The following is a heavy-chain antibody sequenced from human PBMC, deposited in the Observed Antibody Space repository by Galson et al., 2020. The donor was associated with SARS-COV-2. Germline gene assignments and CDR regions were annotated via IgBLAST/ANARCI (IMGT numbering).Heavy chain of an antibody. V-gene: IGHV4-31*03. J-gene: IGHJ3*02. CDR3: ARSPPNFTMIGPFDI. CDR2: IYYSGST. D-gene: IGHD3-22*01. CDR1: GGSISSGGYY. Sequence: ASETLSLTCTVSGGSISSGGYYWSWIRQHPGKGLEWIGYIYYSGSTYYNPSLKSRVTISVDTSKNQFSLKLSSVTAADTAVYYCARSPPNFTMIGPFDIWGQGTMVTVSS.